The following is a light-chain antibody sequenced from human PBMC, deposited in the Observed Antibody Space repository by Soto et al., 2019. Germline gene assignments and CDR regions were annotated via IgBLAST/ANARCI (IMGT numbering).Light chain of an antibody. CDR3: AAWDGSLNVYV. CDR2: TNN. J-gene: IGLJ1*01. Sequence: QSVLTQPPSASGTPGQRVTISCSGSSSSIGSNSVIWYQQLPRTAPKVLIYTNNQRPSGVPDRFSGSKSGTSASLAISGLQYEDEADYYCAAWDGSLNVYVFGTGTKLTVL. V-gene: IGLV1-44*01. CDR1: SSSIGSNS.